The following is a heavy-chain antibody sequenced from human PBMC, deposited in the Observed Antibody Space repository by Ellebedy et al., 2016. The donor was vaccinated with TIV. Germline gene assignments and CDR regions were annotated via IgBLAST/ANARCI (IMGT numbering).Heavy chain of an antibody. CDR3: TGLWIGQGGASWFDP. Sequence: ASVKVSCKVSGYTLMEFSMHWVRQAPGKGLEWMGGLDPEDGETIYAQKFQGRVTMTEDTSTGTGFMELSSLRSEDTAVYYCTGLWIGQGGASWFDPWGQGTLVTVSS. J-gene: IGHJ5*02. D-gene: IGHD5-12*01. CDR1: GYTLMEFS. CDR2: LDPEDGET. V-gene: IGHV1-24*01.